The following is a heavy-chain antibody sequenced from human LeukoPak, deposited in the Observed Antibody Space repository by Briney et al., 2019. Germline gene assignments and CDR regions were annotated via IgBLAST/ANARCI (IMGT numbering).Heavy chain of an antibody. V-gene: IGHV3-74*01. CDR3: AREEALEITMVRGVIYTYYYYYGMDV. CDR1: GFTFSSYC. CDR2: INSDGSST. D-gene: IGHD3-10*01. J-gene: IGHJ6*02. Sequence: AGGSLRLSCAASGFTFSSYCMHWVRQAPGKGLVGVSRINSDGSSTSYADSVKGRFTISRDNAKKTLYLQMNSLRAEDTAVYYCAREEALEITMVRGVIYTYYYYYGMDVWGQGTTVTVSS.